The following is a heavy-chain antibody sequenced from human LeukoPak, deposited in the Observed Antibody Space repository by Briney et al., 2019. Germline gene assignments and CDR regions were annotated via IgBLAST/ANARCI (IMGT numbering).Heavy chain of an antibody. D-gene: IGHD6-19*01. CDR3: ARDHSGYSSPRSIDP. CDR1: GYTFTIYG. CDR2: ISAYNGNT. Sequence: GASVKVSCKASGYTFTIYGISWVRQAPGQGLEWMGWISAYNGNTNYAQKLQGRVTMTTDTSTSTAYMELRSLRSDDTAVYYCARDHSGYSSPRSIDPWGQGTLVTVSS. J-gene: IGHJ5*02. V-gene: IGHV1-18*01.